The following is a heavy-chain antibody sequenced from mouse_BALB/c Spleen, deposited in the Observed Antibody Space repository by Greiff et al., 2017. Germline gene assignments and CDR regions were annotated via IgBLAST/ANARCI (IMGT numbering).Heavy chain of an antibody. CDR3: ARYRDRYDYYAMDY. CDR2: ISYSGST. D-gene: IGHD2-14*01. Sequence: EGQRVESGPSLVKPSQTLSLTCSVTGDSITSGYWNWIRKFPGNKLEYMGYISYSGSTYYNPSLKSRISITRDTSKNQYYLQLNSVTTEDTATYYCARYRDRYDYYAMDYWGQGTSVTVSS. CDR1: GDSITSGY. J-gene: IGHJ4*01. V-gene: IGHV3-8*02.